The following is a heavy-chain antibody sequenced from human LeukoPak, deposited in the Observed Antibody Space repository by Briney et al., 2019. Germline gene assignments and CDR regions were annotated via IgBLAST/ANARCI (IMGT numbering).Heavy chain of an antibody. J-gene: IGHJ4*02. CDR1: GFTFSSYA. D-gene: IGHD2-2*01. V-gene: IGHV3-30-3*01. CDR3: ARDRGHLGYCSSTSCYHFDY. Sequence: PGGSLRLSCAASGFTFSSYAMHWVRQAPGKGLEWVAVISYDGSNKYYADSVKGRFTISRDNSKNTLYLQMNSLRAEDTAVYYCARDRGHLGYCSSTSCYHFDYWGQGTLVTVSS. CDR2: ISYDGSNK.